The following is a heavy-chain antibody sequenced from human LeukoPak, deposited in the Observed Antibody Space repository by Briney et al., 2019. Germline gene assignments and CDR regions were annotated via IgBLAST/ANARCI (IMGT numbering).Heavy chain of an antibody. D-gene: IGHD3-9*01. J-gene: IGHJ6*02. Sequence: GGSLRLSCAASGFTFSSYEMNWVRQAPGKGLEWVSYISSGSTIYYADSVKGRFTISRDNAKNSLYLQMNSLRAEDTAVYYCARDGLYYDILTGYYRTYYYGMDVWGQGTTVTVSS. CDR3: ARDGLYYDILTGYYRTYYYGMDV. CDR1: GFTFSSYE. V-gene: IGHV3-48*03. CDR2: ISSGSTI.